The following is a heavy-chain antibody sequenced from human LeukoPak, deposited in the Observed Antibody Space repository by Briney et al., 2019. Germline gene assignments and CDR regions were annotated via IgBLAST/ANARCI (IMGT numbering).Heavy chain of an antibody. V-gene: IGHV3-33*01. CDR3: ARDLGYCSDGSCPQNY. Sequence: GRSLRLSCAASGFTFSNYGMHWVRQAPGKGLEWVAVIWFDGNNQYYADSVKGRFTISRDNSKNTLHLQMNSLRAEDTAVYYCARDLGYCSDGSCPQNYWGQGTRVTVSS. CDR1: GFTFSNYG. CDR2: IWFDGNNQ. J-gene: IGHJ4*02. D-gene: IGHD2-15*01.